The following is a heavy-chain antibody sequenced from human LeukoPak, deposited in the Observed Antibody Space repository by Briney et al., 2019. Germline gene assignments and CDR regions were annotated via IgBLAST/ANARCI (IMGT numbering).Heavy chain of an antibody. CDR3: ARDREDIVVVPAAVPLYYYYYMDV. Sequence: GASVKVSCKASGYTFTSYGISWVRQAPGQGLEWMGWISAYNGNTNYAQKLQGRVTMTTDTSTSTAYMELRSLRSDDTAVYYCARDREDIVVVPAAVPLYYYYYMDVWGKGTTVTVSS. V-gene: IGHV1-18*01. CDR1: GYTFTSYG. CDR2: ISAYNGNT. J-gene: IGHJ6*03. D-gene: IGHD2-2*02.